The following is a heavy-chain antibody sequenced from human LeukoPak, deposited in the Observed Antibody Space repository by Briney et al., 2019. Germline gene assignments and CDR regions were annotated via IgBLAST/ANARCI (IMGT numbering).Heavy chain of an antibody. CDR2: INHSGST. J-gene: IGHJ1*01. CDR1: GGSFSGYY. V-gene: IGHV4-34*01. CDR3: ARGSGYDSSPGYFQH. D-gene: IGHD3-22*01. Sequence: SETLSLTCAVYGGSFSGYYWSWIRQPPGKGLEWIGEINHSGSTNYNPSLKSRVTISVDTSKNQFSLKLSSVTAADTAVYYCARGSGYDSSPGYFQHWGQGTLVTVSS.